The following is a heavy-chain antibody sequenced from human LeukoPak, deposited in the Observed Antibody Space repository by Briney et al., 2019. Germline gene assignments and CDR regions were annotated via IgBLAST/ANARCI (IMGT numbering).Heavy chain of an antibody. CDR2: ISAYNGNT. CDR3: ARVRSYYDSSAYDY. CDR1: VYTFTIYG. D-gene: IGHD3-22*01. Sequence: VASVKVSFKSSVYTFTIYGISWLRQAPGQGLGWMGWISAYNGNTNYAQKLQGRVTMTTDTSTSTAYMELRSLRSDDTAVYYCARVRSYYDSSAYDYWGQGTLVTVSS. V-gene: IGHV1-18*01. J-gene: IGHJ4*02.